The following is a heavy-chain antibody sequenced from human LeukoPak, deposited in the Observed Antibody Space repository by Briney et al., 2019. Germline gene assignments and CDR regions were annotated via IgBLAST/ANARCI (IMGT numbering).Heavy chain of an antibody. D-gene: IGHD3-10*01. Sequence: PGGSLRLSCLGSGFGFRNYWMTWLRQAPGEGLEWVANIKEDGSVIYYADSVEGRFTISRDNAKNSVYLQMNSLRVEDTALYYCATGRWFGEFAGSAFEDWGQGTLVTVSS. CDR2: IKEDGSVI. CDR3: ATGRWFGEFAGSAFED. J-gene: IGHJ4*02. V-gene: IGHV3-7*01. CDR1: GFGFRNYW.